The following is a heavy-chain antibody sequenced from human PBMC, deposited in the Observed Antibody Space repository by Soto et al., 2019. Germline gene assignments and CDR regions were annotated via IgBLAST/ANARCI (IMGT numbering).Heavy chain of an antibody. CDR2: IIPIFGTA. CDR1: GYTFTSYG. Sequence: SVKVSCKASGYTFTSYGISWVRQAPGQGLEWMGGIIPIFGTANYAQKFQGRVTITADESTSTAYMELSSLRSEDTAVYYCARGGQSSSDYYYYGMDVRGQGTTVTVS. J-gene: IGHJ6*02. D-gene: IGHD6-6*01. V-gene: IGHV1-69*13. CDR3: ARGGQSSSDYYYYGMDV.